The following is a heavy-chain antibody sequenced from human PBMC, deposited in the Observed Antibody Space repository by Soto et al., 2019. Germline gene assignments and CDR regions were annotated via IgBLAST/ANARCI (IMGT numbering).Heavy chain of an antibody. CDR3: ARKPRFWTGITDAFEI. Sequence: EVQLVESGGDLVQPGGSLRLSCVATAGPNFDSYWMNWVRQPPGEGLEWVANIKQDGREKNYVDSVAGRFTISRDNARSSPYLQINSLRGEDMAVYYCARKPRFWTGITDAFEIWGPGTMVTVSS. D-gene: IGHD3-3*01. CDR2: IKQDGREK. CDR1: AGPNFDSYW. V-gene: IGHV3-7*05. J-gene: IGHJ3*02.